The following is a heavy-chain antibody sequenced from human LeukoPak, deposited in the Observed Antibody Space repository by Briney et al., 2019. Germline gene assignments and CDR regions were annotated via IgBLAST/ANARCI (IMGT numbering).Heavy chain of an antibody. CDR1: GGSISSSSYY. D-gene: IGHD1-1*01. Sequence: SETLSLTCTVSGGSISSSSYYWGWIRQPPGKGLEWIGSIYYSGSTYYNPSLKSRVTISVDTSKNQFSLKLSSVTAADTAVYYCARGGFGTTGTTDYYYMDVWGKGTTVTVSS. CDR3: ARGGFGTTGTTDYYYMDV. J-gene: IGHJ6*03. CDR2: IYYSGST. V-gene: IGHV4-39*07.